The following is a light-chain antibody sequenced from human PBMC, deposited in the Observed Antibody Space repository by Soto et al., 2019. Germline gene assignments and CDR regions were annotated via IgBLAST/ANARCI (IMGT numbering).Light chain of an antibody. Sequence: DIQMTQSPPSLAASVGDRVTITCQASQDLTNYLNWYQQKPGEAPKLLIYDTITLEEGVPTRFSGGGSGTDYTFPINGRQHEDADIYSCQQYVNLPYTFGQGTKLEIK. CDR2: DTI. CDR1: QDLTNY. CDR3: QQYVNLPYT. V-gene: IGKV1-33*01. J-gene: IGKJ2*01.